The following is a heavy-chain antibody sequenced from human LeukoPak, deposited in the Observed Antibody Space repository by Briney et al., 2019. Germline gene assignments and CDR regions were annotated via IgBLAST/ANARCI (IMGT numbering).Heavy chain of an antibody. D-gene: IGHD1-26*01. CDR1: GLSFSSFA. Sequence: GGSLRLSCAVSGLSFSSFAMSWFRQAPGKGLEWVANIKQGGSEKYYVDSVKGRFTISRDNAKNSLYLQMNSLRAEDAAVYYCARVRGSYSFDYWGQGTLVTVSS. V-gene: IGHV3-7*01. CDR3: ARVRGSYSFDY. J-gene: IGHJ4*02. CDR2: IKQGGSEK.